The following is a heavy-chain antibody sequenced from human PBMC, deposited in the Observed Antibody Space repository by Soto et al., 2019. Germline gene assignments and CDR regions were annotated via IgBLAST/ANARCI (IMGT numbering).Heavy chain of an antibody. J-gene: IGHJ5*02. Sequence: GASVKVSCKASGYTFTSYGISWVRQAPGQGLEWMGWISAYNGNTNYAQKLQGRVTMTTDTSTSTAYMELRSLSSGDTAVYYCARDVIAAAGNWFDPWGQGTLDTVSA. CDR3: ARDVIAAAGNWFDP. CDR2: ISAYNGNT. V-gene: IGHV1-18*01. D-gene: IGHD6-13*01. CDR1: GYTFTSYG.